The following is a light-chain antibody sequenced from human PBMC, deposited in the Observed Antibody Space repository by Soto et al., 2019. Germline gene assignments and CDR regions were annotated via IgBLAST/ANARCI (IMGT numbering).Light chain of an antibody. Sequence: ETVLTQSPGTLSLSPGERVTLSCRASQSVCSRCLAWYQQKPGQSPRLLIYCASSRATGIPDRFSGSGSGTDFTLTISRLEPEDFAVYYCQHCGTTAWTFGQGTKVGIK. CDR2: CAS. CDR3: QHCGTTAWT. J-gene: IGKJ1*01. V-gene: IGKV3-20*01. CDR1: QSVCSRC.